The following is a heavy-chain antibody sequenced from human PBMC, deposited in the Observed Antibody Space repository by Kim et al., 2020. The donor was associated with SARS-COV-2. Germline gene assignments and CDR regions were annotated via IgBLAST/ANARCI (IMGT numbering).Heavy chain of an antibody. J-gene: IGHJ3*02. CDR1: GFTFSDSA. Sequence: GGSLRLSCGASGFTFSDSAMHWVRRASGKGLEWVGRIRSKVNGYATAYSVSVRGRFTISRDDSRNTAYLQMNSLKTEDTAVYYCTRVPGTTLAFWYAFD. V-gene: IGHV3-73*01. CDR3: TRVPGTTLAFWYAFD. CDR2: IRSKVNGYAT. D-gene: IGHD1-1*01.